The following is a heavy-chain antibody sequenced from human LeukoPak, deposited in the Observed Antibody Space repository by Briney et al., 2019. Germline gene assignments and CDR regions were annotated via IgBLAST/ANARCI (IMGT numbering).Heavy chain of an antibody. CDR2: TYYRSKWYS. V-gene: IGHV6-1*01. CDR3: GSRYFDS. J-gene: IGHJ4*02. CDR1: GDSVSSNSAA. Sequence: SQTLSLTCVISGDSVSSNSAAWNWIRQSPSRGLEWLGRTYYRSKWYSHYAVSMKSRITINPDTSKNQFSLQLNSVTPEDTAVYYCGSRYFDSWGQGTLVTVSS.